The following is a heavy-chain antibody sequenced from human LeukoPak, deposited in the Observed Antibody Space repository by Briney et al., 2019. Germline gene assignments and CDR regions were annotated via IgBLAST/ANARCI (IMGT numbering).Heavy chain of an antibody. CDR3: ARESFDWLFGYYYYYGMDV. Sequence: SETLSLTCTVSGGSISSYYWSWIRQPAGKGLEWIGRIYTSGSTNYNPSPKSRVTMSVDTSKNQFSLKLSSVTAADTAVYYCARESFDWLFGYYYYYGMDVWGQGTTVTVSS. V-gene: IGHV4-4*07. CDR2: IYTSGST. CDR1: GGSISSYY. J-gene: IGHJ6*02. D-gene: IGHD3-9*01.